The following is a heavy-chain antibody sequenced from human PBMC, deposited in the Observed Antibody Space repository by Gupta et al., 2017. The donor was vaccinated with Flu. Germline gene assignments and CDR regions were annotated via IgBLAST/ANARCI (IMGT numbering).Heavy chain of an antibody. CDR1: GVPLSDCH. Sequence: VQLVESGGDLVQPGGSLRLSCAASGVPLSDCHMSWVRQAPGRGLERLSYIGSGGNTDYAESVRGRFTISRDNAKNTLYLQMNNLRDEDTAVYYCARDFDWAFQHWGQGILVTVSS. CDR2: IGSGGNT. D-gene: IGHD3-9*01. J-gene: IGHJ1*01. V-gene: IGHV3-11*06. CDR3: ARDFDWAFQH.